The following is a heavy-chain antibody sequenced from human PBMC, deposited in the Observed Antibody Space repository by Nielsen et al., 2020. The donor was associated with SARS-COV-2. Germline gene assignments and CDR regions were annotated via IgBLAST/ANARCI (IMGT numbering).Heavy chain of an antibody. CDR2: IYNSGST. D-gene: IGHD6-19*01. Sequence: GSLRLSCTVSRGSISSYYWSWIRQPPGKGLEWIGYIYNSGSTNYNPSLKSRVAISVDTSKNQFSLKLSSVTAADTAIYYCASEYSGGWYYYFDYWGQGTLVTVSS. J-gene: IGHJ4*02. CDR3: ASEYSGGWYYYFDY. CDR1: RGSISSYY. V-gene: IGHV4-4*09.